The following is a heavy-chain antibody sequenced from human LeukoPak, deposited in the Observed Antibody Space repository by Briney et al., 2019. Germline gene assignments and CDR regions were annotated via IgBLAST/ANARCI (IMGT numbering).Heavy chain of an antibody. V-gene: IGHV3-48*01. CDR3: ARGHMYYYYDSSGSVPDY. D-gene: IGHD3-22*01. CDR1: GFTFSSYS. CDR2: ISSSSSTI. Sequence: GGSLRLXCAASGFTFSSYSMNWVRQAPGKGLEWVSYISSSSSTIYYADSVKGRFTISRDNAKNSLYLQMNSLRAEDTAVYYCARGHMYYYYDSSGSVPDYWGQGTLVTVSS. J-gene: IGHJ4*02.